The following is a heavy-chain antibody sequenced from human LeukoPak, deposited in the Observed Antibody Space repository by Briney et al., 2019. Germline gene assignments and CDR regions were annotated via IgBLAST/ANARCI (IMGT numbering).Heavy chain of an antibody. J-gene: IGHJ3*02. CDR1: GASVSSNSAT. CDR3: AYSSSLMPDTYNI. D-gene: IGHD6-13*01. CDR2: TYHRSRWYH. Sequence: SQTLSLTCALSGASVSSNSATWDWIRQSPSGGLEWLGRTYHRSRWYHDYAVSVKSRITINAETSKNQFSLQLTSVIAEDAAVYFCAYSSSLMPDTYNIWGQGTMVIVSS. V-gene: IGHV6-1*01.